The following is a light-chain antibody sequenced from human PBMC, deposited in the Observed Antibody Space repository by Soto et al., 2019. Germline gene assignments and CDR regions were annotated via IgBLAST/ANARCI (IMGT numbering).Light chain of an antibody. CDR3: HNYNSAPLT. Sequence: DIQMTQSPSSLSASVGDRVTITCRASQDISNSLAWYQQKPGKVPKVLIYATSILQSGVPARFSGSGSGTDFTITISSLQPEDVATYYCHNYNSAPLTFGGGTKVEI. CDR2: ATS. V-gene: IGKV1-27*01. CDR1: QDISNS. J-gene: IGKJ4*01.